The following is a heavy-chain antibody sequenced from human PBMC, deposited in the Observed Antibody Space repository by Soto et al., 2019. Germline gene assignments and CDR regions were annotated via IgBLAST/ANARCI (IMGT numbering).Heavy chain of an antibody. J-gene: IGHJ1*01. CDR3: AAPPRY. CDR2: MHDSGST. V-gene: IGHV4-59*01. CDR1: GASISSYY. Sequence: QVQLQESGPGLVKPSETLSLTCTVSGASISSYYWNWIRQPPGKGLEWIGYMHDSGSTSNNPSLKSRVTISVDTSRNQLSLKLISVTAADTAVYYCAAPPRYWGQGILVTVSS.